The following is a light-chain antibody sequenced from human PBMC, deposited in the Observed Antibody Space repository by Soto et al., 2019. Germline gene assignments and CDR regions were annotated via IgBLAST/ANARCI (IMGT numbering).Light chain of an antibody. Sequence: EIVMTQSPATLSVSPGERASLSCRASQSVSSNLAWYQQKPGQTPRLLIYATSTRATGIPARFSGSGSATEFTLTISSLQSEDFEVYYCQHYNNWPLTFGGGTKVDIX. J-gene: IGKJ4*01. CDR3: QHYNNWPLT. CDR2: ATS. CDR1: QSVSSN. V-gene: IGKV3-15*01.